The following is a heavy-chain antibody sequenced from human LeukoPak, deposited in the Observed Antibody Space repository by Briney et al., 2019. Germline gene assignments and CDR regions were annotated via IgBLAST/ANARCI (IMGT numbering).Heavy chain of an antibody. Sequence: SETLSLTCAVYGGSFSGYYWSWIRQPPGKGLEWIGGINQSGSTNYNPSLKSRVTISVDTSKNQFSLKLSSVTAADTAVYYCARRAPLRFLEWLLDYWGQGTLVTVSS. V-gene: IGHV4-34*01. D-gene: IGHD3-3*01. J-gene: IGHJ4*02. CDR1: GGSFSGYY. CDR2: INQSGST. CDR3: ARRAPLRFLEWLLDY.